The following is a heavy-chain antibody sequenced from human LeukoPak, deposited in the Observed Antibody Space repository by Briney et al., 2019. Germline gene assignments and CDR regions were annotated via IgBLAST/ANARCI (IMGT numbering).Heavy chain of an antibody. Sequence: PSETLSLTCTVSGGSISSYYWSWIRQPAGKGLEWIGRIYTSGSTYYNPSLKSRVTISVDTSKNQFSLKLSSVTAADTAVYYCARDDFWSGYPIWGQGTMVTVSS. J-gene: IGHJ3*02. V-gene: IGHV4-4*07. D-gene: IGHD3-3*01. CDR3: ARDDFWSGYPI. CDR1: GGSISSYY. CDR2: IYTSGST.